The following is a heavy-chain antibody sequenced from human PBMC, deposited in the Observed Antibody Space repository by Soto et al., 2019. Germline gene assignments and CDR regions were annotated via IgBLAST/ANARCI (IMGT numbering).Heavy chain of an antibody. J-gene: IGHJ5*02. D-gene: IGHD3-10*01. V-gene: IGHV4-31*03. Sequence: QVQLQESGPGLVKPSQTLSLTCTVSGGSISSGGYYWSWIRQHPGKGLEWIGYIYYSGSTYYNPSLKSRVTISVDTSKNQFSLKLSSVTAADTAVYYCARITMVRGVSKRGWFDPWGQGTLVTVSS. CDR1: GGSISSGGYY. CDR2: IYYSGST. CDR3: ARITMVRGVSKRGWFDP.